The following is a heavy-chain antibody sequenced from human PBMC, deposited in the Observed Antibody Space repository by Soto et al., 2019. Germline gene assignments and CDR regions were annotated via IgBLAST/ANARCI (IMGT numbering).Heavy chain of an antibody. Sequence: GASVKVSCKVSGYTLTELSMHWVRQAPGKGLEWMGGFDPEDGETIYAQKFQGRVTMTEDTSTDTAYMELSSLRSEDTAVYYCATEWGELRWGYYYYYGMDVWGQGTTVTVSS. J-gene: IGHJ6*02. CDR1: GYTLTELS. CDR3: ATEWGELRWGYYYYYGMDV. V-gene: IGHV1-24*01. CDR2: FDPEDGET. D-gene: IGHD1-26*01.